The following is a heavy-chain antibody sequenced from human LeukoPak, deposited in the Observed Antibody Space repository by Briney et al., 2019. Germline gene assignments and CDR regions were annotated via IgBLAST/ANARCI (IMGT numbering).Heavy chain of an antibody. CDR3: ASSTTPTTTPYY. D-gene: IGHD1-26*01. CDR2: ISYDGSNK. V-gene: IGHV3-30*03. Sequence: GGSLRLSWEASGFTFSSYGMHWVRQAPGKGLEWVAVISYDGSNKYYADSVKGRFTISRDNSKNTLYLQMNSLRAEDTAVYYCASSTTPTTTPYYWGQGTLVTVSS. J-gene: IGHJ4*02. CDR1: GFTFSSYG.